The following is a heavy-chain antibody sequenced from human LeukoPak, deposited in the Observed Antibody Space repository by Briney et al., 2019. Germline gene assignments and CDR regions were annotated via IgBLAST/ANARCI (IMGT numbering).Heavy chain of an antibody. V-gene: IGHV3-23*01. CDR3: AKAPQWLVGKFDY. CDR1: GFTFSSYA. J-gene: IGHJ4*02. CDR2: ISGSGGST. D-gene: IGHD6-19*01. Sequence: PGGSLRLFCAASGFTFSSYAMSWVRQAPGKGLERVSAISGSGGSTYYADSVKGRFTISRDNSKNTLYLQMNSLRAEDTAVYYCAKAPQWLVGKFDYWGQGTLVTVSS.